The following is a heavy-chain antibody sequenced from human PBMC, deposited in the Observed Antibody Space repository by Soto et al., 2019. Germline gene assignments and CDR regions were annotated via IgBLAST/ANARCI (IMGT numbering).Heavy chain of an antibody. CDR3: ARGPLVVLNYFES. J-gene: IGHJ4*02. V-gene: IGHV1-69*02. CDR2: IFPLTVIP. Sequence: QVQLVQSGTEVKKPGSSVKVSCKASGGTFRNYPINWVRQAPGQGLEWMGSIFPLTVIPDYAQNFQARLTISADKSTSTAYMELSSLTSDDTAMYFCARGPLVVLNYFESWCQGTLVTVSS. CDR1: GGTFRNYP.